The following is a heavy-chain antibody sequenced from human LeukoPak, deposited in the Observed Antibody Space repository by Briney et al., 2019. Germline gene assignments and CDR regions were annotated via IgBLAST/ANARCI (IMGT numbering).Heavy chain of an antibody. CDR2: ISWNSGSL. D-gene: IGHD3-22*01. J-gene: IGHJ3*02. CDR3: AKDQTEDYYDSSGAFDI. V-gene: IGHV3-9*01. CDR1: GFTFDDYA. Sequence: GGSLRLSCAASGFTFDDYAVHWVRQAPGKGLEWVSGISWNSGSLDYADSVKGRFTISRDNAKNSLYLQMNSLRAEDTAFYYCAKDQTEDYYDSSGAFDIWGQGTMVTVSS.